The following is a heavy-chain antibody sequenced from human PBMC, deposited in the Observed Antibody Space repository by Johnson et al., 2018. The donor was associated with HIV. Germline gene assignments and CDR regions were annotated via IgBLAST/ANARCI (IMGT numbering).Heavy chain of an antibody. D-gene: IGHD2-2*01. CDR1: GFTFSSYD. CDR3: ARERRSTNTWYVRDAFDI. Sequence: VQLVESGGGLVQPGGSLRLSCAASGFTFSSYDMHWVRQATGKGLEWVSAIGTAGDTYYPGSVKGRFTISRENAKNSLYLQMNSLRAGDTAVYYCARERRSTNTWYVRDAFDIWGQGTMVTVSS. J-gene: IGHJ3*02. V-gene: IGHV3-13*01. CDR2: IGTAGDT.